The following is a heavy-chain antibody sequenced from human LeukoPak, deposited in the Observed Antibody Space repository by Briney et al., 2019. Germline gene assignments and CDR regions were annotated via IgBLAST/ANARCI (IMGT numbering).Heavy chain of an antibody. D-gene: IGHD3-3*01. Sequence: PSETLSLTRTVSGGSISSSSYYWGWIRQPPGKGLEWIGSMYYSGSTYYNPSLKSRVTISVDTSKNQFSLKLSSVTAADTAVYYCARHPVPRDFWSGYYYYYMDVWGKGTTVTVSS. J-gene: IGHJ6*03. CDR1: GGSISSSSYY. CDR2: MYYSGST. V-gene: IGHV4-39*01. CDR3: ARHPVPRDFWSGYYYYYMDV.